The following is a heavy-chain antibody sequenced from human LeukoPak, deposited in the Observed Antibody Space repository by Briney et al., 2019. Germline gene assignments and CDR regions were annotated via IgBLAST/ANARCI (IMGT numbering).Heavy chain of an antibody. J-gene: IGHJ6*03. Sequence: PSETLSLTCTVSGGSISSSNYYWSWIRQPAGKGLEWIGRMYTSGTTNYNPSLRSRVTISVDMSKNQFSLKLHSVTAADTTVYYYAGGENSTSPLFYYYYMDVWGKGITVTVSS. CDR3: AGGENSTSPLFYYYYMDV. CDR1: GGSISSSNYY. V-gene: IGHV4-61*02. D-gene: IGHD5-18*01. CDR2: MYTSGTT.